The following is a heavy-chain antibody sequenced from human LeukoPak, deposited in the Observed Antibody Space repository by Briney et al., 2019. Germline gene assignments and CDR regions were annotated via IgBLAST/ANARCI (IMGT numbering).Heavy chain of an antibody. CDR1: GFTFSSYC. CDR3: AKDRDIVVVVALTGGMDV. J-gene: IGHJ6*02. CDR2: ISFDGSNK. D-gene: IGHD2-15*01. V-gene: IGHV3-30*18. Sequence: GRSLRLSCAASGFTFSSYCMHWVRQAPGKGLDWVAVISFDGSNKYYADAVKGRCTISRDNSKNTLYLQMNSLRAEDTAVYYCAKDRDIVVVVALTGGMDVWGQGTTVTVSS.